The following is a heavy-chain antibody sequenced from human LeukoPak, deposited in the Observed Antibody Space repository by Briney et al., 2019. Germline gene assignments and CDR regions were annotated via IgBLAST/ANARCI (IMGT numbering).Heavy chain of an antibody. CDR2: IIPIFGIA. V-gene: IGHV1-69*04. CDR1: GGTFSSYA. J-gene: IGHJ6*02. CDR3: ARYAGDYYGMDV. D-gene: IGHD4-17*01. Sequence: ASVKVSCKASGGTFSSYAISWVRQAPGQGLEWMGRIIPIFGIANYAQKFQGRVTITADKSTSTAYMELSSLRSEDTAVYYCARYAGDYYGMDVWGQGTTVTVSS.